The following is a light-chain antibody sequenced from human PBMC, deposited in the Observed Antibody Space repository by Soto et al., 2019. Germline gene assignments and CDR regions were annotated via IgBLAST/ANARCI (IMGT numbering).Light chain of an antibody. Sequence: DIQMTQSPSSLSASVGDRVTITCRASQNIGNFFNWYQQKPSKPPKLLLSVASTLQSGVPSRFGGSGSGTDFTLTISSLHHEEFATYFCHKSDANTQTFGQGTKLEIK. V-gene: IGKV1-39*01. CDR1: QNIGNF. J-gene: IGKJ2*01. CDR2: VAS. CDR3: HKSDANTQT.